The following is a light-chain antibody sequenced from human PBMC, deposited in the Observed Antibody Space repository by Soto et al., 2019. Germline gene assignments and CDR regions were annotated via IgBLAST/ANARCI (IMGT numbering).Light chain of an antibody. J-gene: IGKJ3*01. Sequence: EIVMTQSPATLSVSPGERATLSCRASQSISSNLAWYLQKPGQAPRLLIYAASTRATGIPARFSGSGSGTAFTLTISSLQSEDFAVYYCQQYNDWPPIFTFGPGTKVDIK. CDR2: AAS. V-gene: IGKV3D-15*01. CDR3: QQYNDWPPIFT. CDR1: QSISSN.